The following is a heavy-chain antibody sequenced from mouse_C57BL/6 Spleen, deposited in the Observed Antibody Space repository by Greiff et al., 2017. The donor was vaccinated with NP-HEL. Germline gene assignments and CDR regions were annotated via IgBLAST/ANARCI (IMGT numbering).Heavy chain of an antibody. D-gene: IGHD1-1*01. CDR3: ARRKTTVPYAMDY. Sequence: VQRVESGPELVKPGASVKISCKASGYAFSSSWMNWVKQRPGKGLGWIGRIYPGDGDTNYNGKFKGKATLTADKSSSTAYMQLSSLTSEDSAVYFCARRKTTVPYAMDYWGQGTSVTVSS. J-gene: IGHJ4*01. CDR1: GYAFSSSW. V-gene: IGHV1-82*01. CDR2: IYPGDGDT.